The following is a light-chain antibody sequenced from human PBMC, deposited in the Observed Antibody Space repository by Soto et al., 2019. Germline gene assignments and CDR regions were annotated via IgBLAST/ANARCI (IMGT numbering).Light chain of an antibody. V-gene: IGKV3-20*01. J-gene: IGKJ4*01. CDR2: GAS. CDR3: QQYGSSLLT. CDR1: QSVDTTF. Sequence: EIVLTQSPGSLSLSPGQRATLSCRASQSVDTTFFAWYQKKPGQAPRLLIYGASKRATGIPDRFSGSGSGTDFTLIISRLEPEDFAVYYCQQYGSSLLTFGGGTKVEIK.